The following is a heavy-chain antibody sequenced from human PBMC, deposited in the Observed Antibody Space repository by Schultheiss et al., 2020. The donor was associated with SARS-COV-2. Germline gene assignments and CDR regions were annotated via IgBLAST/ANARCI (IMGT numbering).Heavy chain of an antibody. D-gene: IGHD6-6*01. V-gene: IGHV3-53*01. J-gene: IGHJ2*01. CDR3: ARGQLAFWYFDL. CDR2: IYSGGST. Sequence: GGSLRLSCAASGFTVSSNYMSWVRQAPGKGLEWVSVIYSGGSTYYADSVKGRFTISRDNAKNTLYLQMNSLRAEDTAVYYCARGQLAFWYFDLWGRGTLVTVSS. CDR1: GFTVSSNY.